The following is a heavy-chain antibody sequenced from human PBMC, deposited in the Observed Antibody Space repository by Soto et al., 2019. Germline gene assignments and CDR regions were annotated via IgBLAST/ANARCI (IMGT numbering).Heavy chain of an antibody. CDR2: IYYSGST. J-gene: IGHJ4*02. V-gene: IGHV4-59*08. Sequence: SETLSLTCTVSGGSISSYYWSWIRQPPGKGLEWIGYIYYSGSTNYNPSLKSRVTITVDTSKNQFYLKLSSVTAADTAVYYCARHPTVTEYYFDYWGQGTLVTVSS. CDR3: ARHPTVTEYYFDY. D-gene: IGHD4-17*01. CDR1: GGSISSYY.